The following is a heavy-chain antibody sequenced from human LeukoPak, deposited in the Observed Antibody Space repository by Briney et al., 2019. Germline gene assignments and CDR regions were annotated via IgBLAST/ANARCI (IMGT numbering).Heavy chain of an antibody. Sequence: GESLKISCKSSGYRFTTYWIGWVRQIPGKGMELMGIIYPGTSDARNSPSFQGQVTLSVDRSITTAYLQWSSLKASDTAMYYCARGFGTSSGGQVNWFDPWGQGTLVTVSS. CDR2: IYPGTSDA. CDR1: GYRFTTYW. D-gene: IGHD3-16*01. J-gene: IGHJ5*02. CDR3: ARGFGTSSGGQVNWFDP. V-gene: IGHV5-51*01.